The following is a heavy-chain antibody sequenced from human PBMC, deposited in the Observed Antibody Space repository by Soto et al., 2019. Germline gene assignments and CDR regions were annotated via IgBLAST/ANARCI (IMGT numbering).Heavy chain of an antibody. J-gene: IGHJ4*02. Sequence: SETLSLTCAVSGGSISSGGYSWSWIRQPPGKGLEWIGYIYYSGATSYNPSLKSRVTISVDTSNNRFSLNLNSVTAADTAVYYCARALATVTYRHFDYWGQGTLVTVSS. CDR2: IYYSGAT. D-gene: IGHD4-4*01. CDR1: GGSISSGGYS. V-gene: IGHV4-31*11. CDR3: ARALATVTYRHFDY.